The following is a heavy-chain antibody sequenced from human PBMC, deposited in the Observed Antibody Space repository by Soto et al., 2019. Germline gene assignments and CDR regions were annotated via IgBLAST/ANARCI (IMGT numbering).Heavy chain of an antibody. CDR1: GFTFSSYS. CDR3: GTWRGSSWFDY. D-gene: IGHD2-2*01. J-gene: IGHJ4*02. V-gene: IGHV5-51*01. Sequence: GESLKISCKASGFTFSSYSLGWVRHMPGKGLQWMGNIFPGDSSAKYSPSFVGQVTTSVDRSINTAYLQWSSLKASDTAIYYCGTWRGSSWFDYWGPGTLVTVSS. CDR2: IFPGDSSA.